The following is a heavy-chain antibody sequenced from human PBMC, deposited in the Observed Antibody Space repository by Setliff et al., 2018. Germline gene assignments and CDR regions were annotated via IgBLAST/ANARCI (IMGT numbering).Heavy chain of an antibody. D-gene: IGHD6-13*01. CDR2: ISSSSSTI. CDR3: AREMEAAGQRAFDI. V-gene: IGHV3-11*04. Sequence: PGGSLRLSCTASEFTFTDYYMSWIRQAPGKGLEWVSYISSSSSTIYYADSVKGRFTMSRDNAYNALYLQMNSLTAEDTAVYYCAREMEAAGQRAFDIWGQGTMVTVSS. J-gene: IGHJ3*02. CDR1: EFTFTDYY.